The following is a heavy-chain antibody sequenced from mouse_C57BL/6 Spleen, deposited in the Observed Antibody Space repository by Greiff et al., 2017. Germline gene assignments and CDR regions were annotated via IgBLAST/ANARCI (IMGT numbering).Heavy chain of an antibody. CDR1: YTFTSYW. CDR2: IDPSDSYT. D-gene: IGHD1-1*01. V-gene: IGHV1-50*01. J-gene: IGHJ1*03. CDR3: AIYYYGSRYFDV. Sequence: YTFTSYWMQWVKQRPGQGLEWIGEIDPSDSYTNYNQKFKGKATLTVDTSSSTAYMQLSSLTSEDSAVYYCAIYYYGSRYFDVWGTGTTVTVSS.